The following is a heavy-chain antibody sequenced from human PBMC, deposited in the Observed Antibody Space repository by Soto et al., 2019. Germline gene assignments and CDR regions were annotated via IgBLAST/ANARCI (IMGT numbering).Heavy chain of an antibody. D-gene: IGHD6-13*01. CDR2: INHSGST. CDR3: ARGGGSSSWYLWFDP. J-gene: IGHJ5*02. Sequence: SETLSLTCAVYGGSFSGYYWSWIRQPPGKGLGWIGEINHSGSTNYNPSLKSRVTISVDTSKNQFSLKLSSVTAADTAVYYCARGGGSSSWYLWFDPWGQGTLVTVS. V-gene: IGHV4-34*01. CDR1: GGSFSGYY.